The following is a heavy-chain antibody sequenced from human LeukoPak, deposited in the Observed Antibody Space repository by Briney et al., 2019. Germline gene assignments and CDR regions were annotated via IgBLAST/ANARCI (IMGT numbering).Heavy chain of an antibody. CDR3: AKKGGDPLRSFDY. CDR1: GFIFSSYA. D-gene: IGHD2-21*02. J-gene: IGHJ4*02. CDR2: TSSSGGST. Sequence: PGGSLRLSCAASGFIFSSYAMSWVRQAPGKGLEWVSATSSSGGSTYYADSVKGRFTISRDNSKNTLSLQMNSLRAEDTAEYYCAKKGGDPLRSFDYWGQGTLVTVAS. V-gene: IGHV3-23*01.